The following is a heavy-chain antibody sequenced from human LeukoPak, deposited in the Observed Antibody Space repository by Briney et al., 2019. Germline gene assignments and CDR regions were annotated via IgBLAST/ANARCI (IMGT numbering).Heavy chain of an antibody. CDR3: ASSGSSGRIYY. D-gene: IGHD3-10*01. J-gene: IGHJ4*02. CDR1: RGSISSYY. CDR2: IYYSEST. V-gene: IGHV4-59*01. Sequence: SETQSLTCTVSRGSISSYYWSWIRQPPGKGLEWIGYIYYSESTNYNPSLKSRVTISIDTSKNQFSLKLSSVTAADTAVYYCASSGSSGRIYYWGQGTLVTVSS.